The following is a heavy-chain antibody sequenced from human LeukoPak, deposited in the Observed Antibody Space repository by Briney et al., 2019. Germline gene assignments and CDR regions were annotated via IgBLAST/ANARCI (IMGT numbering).Heavy chain of an antibody. D-gene: IGHD5-24*01. Sequence: GGSLRLSCAASGFTFSSHGMHWVRQTPGKGLEWVAVMSYDGSNKYYVDSVKGRFTISRDNSKNTLYLQMNSLRVEDTAVYYCAKDFEMATVNYYFDYWGQGTLVTVSP. V-gene: IGHV3-30*18. J-gene: IGHJ4*02. CDR3: AKDFEMATVNYYFDY. CDR2: MSYDGSNK. CDR1: GFTFSSHG.